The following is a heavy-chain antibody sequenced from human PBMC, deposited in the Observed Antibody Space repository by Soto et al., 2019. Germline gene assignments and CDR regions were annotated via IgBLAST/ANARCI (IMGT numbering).Heavy chain of an antibody. CDR2: INPSGGST. D-gene: IGHD1-26*01. V-gene: IGHV1-46*01. CDR3: ARAYSGSGDFDY. J-gene: IGHJ4*02. Sequence: PVKLSSTASVYTYTSYYLHSARQAPGQGLEWMGIINPSGGSTSYAQKFQGRVTMTRDTSTSTVYKELSSLRSEDTAVYYCARAYSGSGDFDYWGQGTLVTVSS. CDR1: VYTYTSYY.